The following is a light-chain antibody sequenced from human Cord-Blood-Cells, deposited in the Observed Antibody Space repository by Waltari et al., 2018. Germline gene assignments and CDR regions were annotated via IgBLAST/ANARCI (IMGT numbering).Light chain of an antibody. Sequence: EIVMTQSPATLSVSPGEQATLSCRANQSVSSNLAWYQKKPDQAPRLLIYGASTRATGIPARFSGSGSGTEFTLTISSLQSEDFAVYYCQQYNNWPPYTFGQGTKLEIK. CDR2: GAS. J-gene: IGKJ2*01. CDR3: QQYNNWPPYT. V-gene: IGKV3-15*01. CDR1: QSVSSN.